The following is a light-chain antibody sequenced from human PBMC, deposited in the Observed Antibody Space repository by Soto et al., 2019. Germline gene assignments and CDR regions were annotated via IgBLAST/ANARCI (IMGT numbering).Light chain of an antibody. J-gene: IGKJ2*01. CDR1: QSVSRSY. Sequence: EIVLTQSPGTLSLSPGERATLSCRASQSVSRSYLAWYQQKPGQAPRLLINGASSRPTGIPDRFSGSGSGTDFTLTISRLEPEDFAVYYCQQYGSSPYTFGQGTKLEI. CDR2: GAS. CDR3: QQYGSSPYT. V-gene: IGKV3-20*01.